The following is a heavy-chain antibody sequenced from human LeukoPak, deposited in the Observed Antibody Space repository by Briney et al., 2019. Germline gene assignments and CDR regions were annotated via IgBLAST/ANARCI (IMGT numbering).Heavy chain of an antibody. CDR3: ARGGGDIVVVPAAPTE. CDR2: IIPIFGTA. V-gene: IGHV1-69*05. Sequence: SVKVSCKASGGTFSSYAISWVRQAPGQGLEWMGGIIPIFGTANYAQKFQGRVTITTDESTSTAYMELSSLRSEDTAVYYCARGGGDIVVVPAAPTERGQGTLVTVSS. J-gene: IGHJ4*02. D-gene: IGHD2-2*01. CDR1: GGTFSSYA.